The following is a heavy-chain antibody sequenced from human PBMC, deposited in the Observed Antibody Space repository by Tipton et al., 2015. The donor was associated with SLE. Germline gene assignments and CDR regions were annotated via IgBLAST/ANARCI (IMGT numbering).Heavy chain of an antibody. CDR3: ARDRTVTTPCMDV. J-gene: IGHJ6*02. V-gene: IGHV4-31*03. CDR2: IYYSGST. Sequence: TLSLTCTVSGGSISSGGYYWSWIRQHPGKGLEWIGYIYYSGSTHYNPSLKSRVTISVDTSKNQFSLKLSSVTAADTAVYYCARDRTVTTPCMDVWGQGTTVTVSS. CDR1: GGSISSGGYY. D-gene: IGHD4-17*01.